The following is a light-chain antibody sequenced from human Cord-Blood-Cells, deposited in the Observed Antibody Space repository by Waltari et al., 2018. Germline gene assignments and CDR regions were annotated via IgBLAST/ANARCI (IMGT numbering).Light chain of an antibody. Sequence: DIQMTKSPSTLSASVGYRVTITCRARQSISSWLARYQQKPGKAPKLLIYTTSSLESGVPSRFSGSGSGTEFTLTISSLQPDDFATYYCQQYNSYSGTFGPGTKVDIK. CDR2: TTS. CDR1: QSISSW. J-gene: IGKJ3*01. V-gene: IGKV1-5*03. CDR3: QQYNSYSGT.